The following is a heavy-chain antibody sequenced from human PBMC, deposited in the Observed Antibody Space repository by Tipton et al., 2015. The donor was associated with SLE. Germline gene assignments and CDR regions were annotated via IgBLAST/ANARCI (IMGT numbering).Heavy chain of an antibody. CDR2: MHHTGTT. Sequence: TLSLTCHVSGDSITSYTSSWGWIRQPPGKGLEWIASMHHTGTTYYNPALKSRVTISLDTSKNQFSLQLSSVTDADTAVYYCASLVSSNWYFDYWGQGTLVTVSS. V-gene: IGHV4-39*07. D-gene: IGHD6-13*01. CDR1: GDSITSYTSS. CDR3: ASLVSSNWYFDY. J-gene: IGHJ4*02.